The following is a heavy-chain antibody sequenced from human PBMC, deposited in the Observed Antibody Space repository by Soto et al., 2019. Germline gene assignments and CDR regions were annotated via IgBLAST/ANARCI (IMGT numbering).Heavy chain of an antibody. J-gene: IGHJ5*02. V-gene: IGHV3-66*01. CDR1: GFTVISNY. CDR2: IYSGGST. CDR3: ARDLGYSSSWFDP. Sequence: GGSLRLSSAASGFTVISNYMSWVRQAPGKGLEWVSVIYSGGSTYYADSVKARFTISRDNSKNTLYLQMNSLRAEDTVVYYRARDLGYSSSWFDPWGKGTLVTVSS. D-gene: IGHD6-13*01.